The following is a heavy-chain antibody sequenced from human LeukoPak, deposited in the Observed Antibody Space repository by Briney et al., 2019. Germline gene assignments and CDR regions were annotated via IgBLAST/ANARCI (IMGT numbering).Heavy chain of an antibody. CDR2: ISASGVYT. J-gene: IGHJ4*02. D-gene: IGHD5-12*01. Sequence: PGGSLRLSCAASGFTFTTYAMSWVRQAPGKGLEWVSGISASGVYTYYADSVKGRFTISRDDSRNTLYPQMNSLRAEDTAVYYCAKVFSDYEIFDYWGQGTLVTVSS. V-gene: IGHV3-23*01. CDR1: GFTFTTYA. CDR3: AKVFSDYEIFDY.